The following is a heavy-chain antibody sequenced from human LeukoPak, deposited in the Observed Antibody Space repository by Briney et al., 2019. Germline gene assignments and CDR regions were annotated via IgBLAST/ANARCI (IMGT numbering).Heavy chain of an antibody. Sequence: SETLSLTCTVAGGSISSYYWSWIRQPPGKGLEWIGYIHYSGSTNYNPSLKSRVTISIDTSKNQFSLKLSSVTAADTAVYYCAKSARGHNSRGWEPDAFDIWGQGTMVIVSS. CDR3: AKSARGHNSRGWEPDAFDI. J-gene: IGHJ3*02. CDR2: IHYSGST. D-gene: IGHD6-19*01. CDR1: GGSISSYY. V-gene: IGHV4-59*08.